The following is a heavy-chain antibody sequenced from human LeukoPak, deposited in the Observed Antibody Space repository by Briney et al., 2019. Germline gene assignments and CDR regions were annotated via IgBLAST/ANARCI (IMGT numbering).Heavy chain of an antibody. Sequence: SETLSLTCAVYGESLSGYYWGWIRQPPGKGLGWIGEINQSGNTNYHSSFKRRVTISVDPSKSQFYLQLSSVNDADTALYYCARGRRPPLVPSAIYYYYHMDVWGKGTTVTVSS. J-gene: IGHJ6*03. D-gene: IGHD2-2*02. CDR2: INQSGNT. CDR1: GESLSGYY. CDR3: ARGRRPPLVPSAIYYYYHMDV. V-gene: IGHV4-34*01.